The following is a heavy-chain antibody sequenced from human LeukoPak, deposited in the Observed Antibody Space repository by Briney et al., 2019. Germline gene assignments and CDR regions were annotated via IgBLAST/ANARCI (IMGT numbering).Heavy chain of an antibody. J-gene: IGHJ4*02. CDR3: ARAEKGYYDSSGYSTFDY. V-gene: IGHV4-31*03. Sequence: KTSQTLSLTCTVSGGSISSGGYYWSWIRQHPGKGLEWIGYIYYSGSTYYNPSLKSRVTISVDTSKNQFSLKLSSVTAADTAVYYCARAEKGYYDSSGYSTFDYWGQGTLVTVSS. D-gene: IGHD3-22*01. CDR2: IYYSGST. CDR1: GGSISSGGYY.